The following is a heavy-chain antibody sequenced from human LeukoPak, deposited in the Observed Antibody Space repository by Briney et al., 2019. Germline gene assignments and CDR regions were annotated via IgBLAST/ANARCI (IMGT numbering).Heavy chain of an antibody. D-gene: IGHD3-3*01. Sequence: PGGSLRLSCAASGFTFSSYGMHWVRQAPGKGLEWVAVISYGGSNKYYADSVKGRFTISRDNSKNTLYLQMNSLRAEDTAVYYCAKDTLEWLFQGNWFDPWGQGTLVTVSS. CDR3: AKDTLEWLFQGNWFDP. V-gene: IGHV3-30*18. J-gene: IGHJ5*02. CDR2: ISYGGSNK. CDR1: GFTFSSYG.